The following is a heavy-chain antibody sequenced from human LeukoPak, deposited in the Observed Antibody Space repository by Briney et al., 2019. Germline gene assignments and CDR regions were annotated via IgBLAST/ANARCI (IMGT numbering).Heavy chain of an antibody. CDR3: ARDPVGATRSANY. Sequence: SETLSLTCTVSGGSISSSSYYWGWIRQPPGKGLEWIGSIYYSGSTYYNPSLKSRVTISVDTSKNQFSLKLSSVTAADTAVYYCARDPVGATRSANYWGQGTLVTVSS. CDR1: GGSISSSSYY. D-gene: IGHD1-26*01. J-gene: IGHJ4*02. CDR2: IYYSGST. V-gene: IGHV4-39*07.